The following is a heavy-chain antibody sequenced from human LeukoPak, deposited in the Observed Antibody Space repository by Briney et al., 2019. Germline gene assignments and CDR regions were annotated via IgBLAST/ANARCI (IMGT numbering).Heavy chain of an antibody. CDR1: GFTFSSYA. J-gene: IGHJ5*02. CDR3: AKRHYYYGSGSLNWFDP. D-gene: IGHD3-10*01. Sequence: GGSLRLSCAASGFTFSSYAMSWVRQAPGKGLEWVSAIGGSGGSTYYADSVKGRFTISRDNSKNTLYLQMNSLRAEDTAVYYCAKRHYYYGSGSLNWFDPWGQGTLVTVSS. CDR2: IGGSGGST. V-gene: IGHV3-23*01.